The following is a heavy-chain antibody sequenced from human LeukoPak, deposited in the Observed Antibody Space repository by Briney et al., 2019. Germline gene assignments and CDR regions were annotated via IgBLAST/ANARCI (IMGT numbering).Heavy chain of an antibody. CDR1: GYSVSSNYY. J-gene: IGHJ6*03. V-gene: IGHV4-38-2*01. Sequence: SETLSLICAVSGYSVSSNYYWGWIRQPPGKGLEWIGSVYHSGSTYYNPSLKSRVSISVDTSQNKFSLKLNSVTAADTAFYYCASQGHHGKIVGTTLSYFYMDVWGKGTTVTVSS. CDR3: ASQGHHGKIVGTTLSYFYMDV. D-gene: IGHD1-26*01. CDR2: VYHSGST.